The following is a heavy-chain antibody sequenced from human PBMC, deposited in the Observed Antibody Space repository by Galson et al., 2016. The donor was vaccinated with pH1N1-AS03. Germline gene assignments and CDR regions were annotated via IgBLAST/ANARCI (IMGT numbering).Heavy chain of an antibody. CDR3: AIGGSSGGSHIDV. CDR2: IIPIFGTA. CDR1: GVSFTTFSNYA. Sequence: SVKVSCKASGVSFTTFSNYAFSWVRLAPGQGLEWIGGIIPIFGTANYAQKFQGTVTNTADEKTRTAYWDLNTLRSDDTDIYYCAIGGSSGGSHIDVWGKGTTVTVSS. V-gene: IGHV1-69*13. D-gene: IGHD2-15*01. J-gene: IGHJ6*03.